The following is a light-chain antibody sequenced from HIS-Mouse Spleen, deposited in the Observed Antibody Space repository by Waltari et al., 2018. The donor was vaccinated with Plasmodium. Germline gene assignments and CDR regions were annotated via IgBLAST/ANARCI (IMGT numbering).Light chain of an antibody. CDR3: YSTDSSGNHRV. CDR2: EDS. CDR1: ALPKKY. V-gene: IGLV3-10*01. J-gene: IGLJ3*02. Sequence: SYELTPPPSVSVSPGQTARITCSGDALPKKYAYWYQQKSGQAPLLVIQEDSKRPPGIPERFSGSSSGTMATLTISGAQVEDEADYYCYSTDSSGNHRVFGGGTKLTVL.